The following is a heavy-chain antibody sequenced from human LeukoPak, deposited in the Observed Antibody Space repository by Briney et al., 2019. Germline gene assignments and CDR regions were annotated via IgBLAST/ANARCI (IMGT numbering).Heavy chain of an antibody. V-gene: IGHV3-53*05. CDR2: IYSGGST. J-gene: IGHJ4*02. CDR1: GFAVRSNY. Sequence: GGSLRLSCAASGFAVRSNYMSWVRQAPGKGLEWVSVIYSGGSTYYADSVKGRFTISRDNSKNTLYLQMNSLRAEDTAVYYCAKYLLEQLVLSHYFDYWGQGALVTVSS. D-gene: IGHD6-13*01. CDR3: AKYLLEQLVLSHYFDY.